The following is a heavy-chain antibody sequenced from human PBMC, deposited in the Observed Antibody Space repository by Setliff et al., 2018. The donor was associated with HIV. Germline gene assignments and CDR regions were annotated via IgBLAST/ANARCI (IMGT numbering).Heavy chain of an antibody. CDR1: GYSISSGHY. D-gene: IGHD1-7*01. CDR2: IYHSGST. CDR3: ARLPGTTSPHVGWFDP. V-gene: IGHV4-38-2*01. J-gene: IGHJ5*02. Sequence: SETLSLTCAVSGYSISSGHYWGWIRQPPGKGLEWIGSIYHSGSTYYNPSLKSRVTISVDTSKNQFSLKLSSVTAADTAVYYCARLPGTTSPHVGWFDPWGQGTLVTVSS.